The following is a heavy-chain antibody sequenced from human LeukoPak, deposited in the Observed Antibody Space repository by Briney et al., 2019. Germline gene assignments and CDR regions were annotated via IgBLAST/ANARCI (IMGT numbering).Heavy chain of an antibody. D-gene: IGHD2-15*01. CDR1: GFTVSTNS. V-gene: IGHV3-66*01. Sequence: GGSLRLSCAASGFTVSTNSMTWVRQAPGKGLEWVSSIHSGGDTHYADSVKGRFTISRDGSKNTLYLQMTSLRVEDTAVYYCAREVVVAAPGLYYYYGMDVWGQGTTVTVSS. CDR3: AREVVVAAPGLYYYYGMDV. CDR2: IHSGGDT. J-gene: IGHJ6*02.